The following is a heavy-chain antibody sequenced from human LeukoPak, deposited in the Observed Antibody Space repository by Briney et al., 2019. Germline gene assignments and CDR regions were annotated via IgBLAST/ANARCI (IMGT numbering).Heavy chain of an antibody. Sequence: SETLSLTCTVSGGSISSYCWSWIRQPPGKGLEWIGYIFYSGSTNYNPSLKSRVTISVDTSKNQFSLKLNSVTAADTAVYFCARRAYSAAYWKHFDYWGQGTLVTVSS. V-gene: IGHV4-59*08. CDR3: ARRAYSAAYWKHFDY. D-gene: IGHD1-1*01. J-gene: IGHJ4*02. CDR1: GGSISSYC. CDR2: IFYSGST.